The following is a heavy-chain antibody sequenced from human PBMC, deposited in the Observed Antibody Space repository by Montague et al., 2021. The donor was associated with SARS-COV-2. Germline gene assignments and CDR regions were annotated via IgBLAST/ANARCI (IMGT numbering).Heavy chain of an antibody. Sequence: SRSLSFSTSGFPFDDYAMHWVRQAPGKGLEWVSGISWNSGSIGYADSVKGRFTISRDNAKNSLYLQMNSLRAEDTALYYCVKDADWDYYGMDVWGQGTTVTVSS. CDR1: GFPFDDYA. CDR2: ISWNSGSI. D-gene: IGHD3/OR15-3a*01. CDR3: VKDADWDYYGMDV. J-gene: IGHJ6*02. V-gene: IGHV3-9*01.